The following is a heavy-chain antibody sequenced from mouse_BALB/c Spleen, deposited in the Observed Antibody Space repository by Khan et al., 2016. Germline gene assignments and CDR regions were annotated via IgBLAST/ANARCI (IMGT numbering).Heavy chain of an antibody. D-gene: IGHD1-1*01. CDR3: ARSGTTPFDY. Sequence: EVELVESGGGLVQPGGSRKLSCAASGFTFSSFGMHWVRQAPEKGLEWVAYISSGSSTIYYADTVKGRFTISRDNPKNTLFLQMTSLRSEDTAMYYCARSGTTPFDYWGQGTTLTVSS. V-gene: IGHV5-17*02. CDR1: GFTFSSFG. CDR2: ISSGSSTI. J-gene: IGHJ2*01.